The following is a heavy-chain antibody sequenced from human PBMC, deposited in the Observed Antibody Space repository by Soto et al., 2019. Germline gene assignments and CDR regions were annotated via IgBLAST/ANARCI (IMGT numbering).Heavy chain of an antibody. D-gene: IGHD2-2*01. CDR3: ARDLRGYQLLSSPIDC. V-gene: IGHV1-18*04. CDR2: ISAYRGDT. CDR1: GYAFTSYG. J-gene: IGHJ4*02. Sequence: ASVKVSCKASGYAFTSYGISWVRQAPGQGREWRGWISAYRGDTNYAQKFQGRVTVTTDTSTKTAYMELRSLRSDDTAVYYCARDLRGYQLLSSPIDCWGQGTLVTVS.